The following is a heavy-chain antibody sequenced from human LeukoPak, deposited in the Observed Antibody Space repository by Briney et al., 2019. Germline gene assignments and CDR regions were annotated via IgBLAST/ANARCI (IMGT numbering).Heavy chain of an antibody. D-gene: IGHD4-11*01. CDR1: GVSLRGYY. V-gene: IGHV4-34*01. CDR3: ARGSNYVSDYYFDV. CDR2: VNHEGDS. J-gene: IGHJ6*03. Sequence: PSETLSLTCAVYGVSLRGYYWSWIRQSPEKGLEWIGEVNHEGDSIYSPSLKSRLTLSVDMSKKQFSLNLRSVTAADTAVYFCARGSNYVSDYYFDVWGKGTTVIVSS.